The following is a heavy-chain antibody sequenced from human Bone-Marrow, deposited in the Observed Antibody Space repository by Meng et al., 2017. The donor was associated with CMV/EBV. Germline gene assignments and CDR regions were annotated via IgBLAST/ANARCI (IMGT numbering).Heavy chain of an antibody. CDR2: ISSSSSYI. CDR1: GFTFSSYS. V-gene: IGHV3-21*01. Sequence: GGSLRLSCAASGFTFSSYSMNWVRQAPGKGLEWVSSISSSSSYIYYADSVKGRFTISRDNAKNSLYLQMNSLRAEDTAVYYCARDLYCSSTSCYSDAFDIWGQGKMVTVSS. CDR3: ARDLYCSSTSCYSDAFDI. J-gene: IGHJ3*02. D-gene: IGHD2-2*01.